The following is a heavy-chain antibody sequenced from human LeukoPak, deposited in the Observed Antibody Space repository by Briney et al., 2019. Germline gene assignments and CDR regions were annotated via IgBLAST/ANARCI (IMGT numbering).Heavy chain of an antibody. V-gene: IGHV1-18*01. D-gene: IGHD3-10*01. Sequence: ASVKVSCKASGYTFTTYGISWVRQAPGHGLEWMGWISAYNGSTNYAQKLQGRVTMTTDTSTSTAYMELRSLRSDDTAVYYCARDLVRGVWVSDYWGQGTLVTVSS. J-gene: IGHJ4*02. CDR3: ARDLVRGVWVSDY. CDR2: ISAYNGST. CDR1: GYTFTTYG.